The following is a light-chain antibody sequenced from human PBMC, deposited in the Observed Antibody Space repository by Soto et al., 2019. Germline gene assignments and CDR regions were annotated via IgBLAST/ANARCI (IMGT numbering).Light chain of an antibody. Sequence: QSALTQPASMSGSPRQSITISCTGTSSDVGGYNFVSWYQHHPDKAPKLIIYEVSNRPSGISNRFSGSKSGNTASLTISGLQAEDEGDYYCCSYTGRSTYVFGTGTKLTVL. CDR3: CSYTGRSTYV. V-gene: IGLV2-14*01. CDR1: SSDVGGYNF. J-gene: IGLJ1*01. CDR2: EVS.